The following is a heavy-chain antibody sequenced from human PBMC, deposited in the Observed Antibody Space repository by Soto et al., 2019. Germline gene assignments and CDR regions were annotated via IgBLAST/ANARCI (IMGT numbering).Heavy chain of an antibody. Sequence: ASVKVSCKASGGTFSSYAISWVRQAPGQGLEWMGGIIPIFGTANYAQKFQGRVTIAADESTSTAYMELSSLRSEDTAVYYCARDGDYGDYVYWGQGTLVTVSS. CDR2: IIPIFGTA. D-gene: IGHD4-17*01. J-gene: IGHJ4*02. CDR3: ARDGDYGDYVY. CDR1: GGTFSSYA. V-gene: IGHV1-69*13.